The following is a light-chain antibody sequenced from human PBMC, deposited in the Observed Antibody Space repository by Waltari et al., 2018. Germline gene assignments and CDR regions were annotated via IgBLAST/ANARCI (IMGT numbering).Light chain of an antibody. Sequence: IVMTQSPDSLAVSPDERANINCKSSQSVLHSSNNKNYLAWYQQKPGQPPKLLIYWASTRESGVPDRFSGSGSGTDFTLTISSLQAEDVAVYYCQQYYGFPRTFGQGTKLEIE. CDR1: QSVLHSSNNKNY. J-gene: IGKJ2*01. V-gene: IGKV4-1*01. CDR3: QQYYGFPRT. CDR2: WAS.